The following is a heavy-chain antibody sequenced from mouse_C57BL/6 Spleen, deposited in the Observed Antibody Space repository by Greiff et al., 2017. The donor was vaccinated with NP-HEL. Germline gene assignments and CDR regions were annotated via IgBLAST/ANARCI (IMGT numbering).Heavy chain of an antibody. V-gene: IGHV1-59*01. J-gene: IGHJ2*01. Sequence: VQLQQPGAELVRPGTSVKLSCKASGYTFPSYWMHWVKQRPGQGLEWIGVIDPSDSYTNYNQKFKGKATLTVDTSSSTAYMQLSSLTSEDSSVYYCARPTGTSFDCWGQGTTLAVSS. D-gene: IGHD4-1*01. CDR1: GYTFPSYW. CDR2: IDPSDSYT. CDR3: ARPTGTSFDC.